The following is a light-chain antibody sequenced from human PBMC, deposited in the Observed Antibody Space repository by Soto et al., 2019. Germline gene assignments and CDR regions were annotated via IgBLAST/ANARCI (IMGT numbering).Light chain of an antibody. J-gene: IGKJ4*01. CDR2: DAS. CDR1: QSISSS. V-gene: IGKV3-20*01. CDR3: QQYGSSPLT. Sequence: EIAITQCPATLSVSPGERASLSCRASQSISSSLVWYQQQPGQTPRLLIYDASTRATGIPDRYSGSGSGTDFTLTISRLEPDDFAVYYCQQYGSSPLTFGRGTKVDIK.